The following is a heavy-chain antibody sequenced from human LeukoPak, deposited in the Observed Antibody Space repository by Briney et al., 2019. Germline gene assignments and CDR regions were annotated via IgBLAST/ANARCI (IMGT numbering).Heavy chain of an antibody. CDR2: IYYSGST. J-gene: IGHJ4*02. V-gene: IGHV4-59*11. D-gene: IGHD6-13*01. Sequence: SETLSLTCTVSGGSISSHYWSWIRQPPGKGLEWIGYIYYSGSTNYNPSLKSRVTISVDTSKNQFSLKLSSVTAADTAVYYCVGPASSASTYSSSWYFFEYWGQGTLVTVSS. CDR3: VGPASSASTYSSSWYFFEY. CDR1: GGSISSHY.